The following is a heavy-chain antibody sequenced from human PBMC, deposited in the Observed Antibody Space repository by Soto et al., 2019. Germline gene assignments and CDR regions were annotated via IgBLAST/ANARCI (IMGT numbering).Heavy chain of an antibody. J-gene: IGHJ4*02. CDR2: IYYSGST. D-gene: IGHD2-15*01. CDR3: ARHARYCSGGSCYPHFDY. CDR1: GGSISSYY. Sequence: SETLSLTCTVSGGSISSYYWSWIRQPPGKGLEWIGYIYYSGSTNYNPSLKSRVTISVDTSKNQFPLKLSSVTAADTAVYYCARHARYCSGGSCYPHFDYWGQGTLVTVSS. V-gene: IGHV4-59*08.